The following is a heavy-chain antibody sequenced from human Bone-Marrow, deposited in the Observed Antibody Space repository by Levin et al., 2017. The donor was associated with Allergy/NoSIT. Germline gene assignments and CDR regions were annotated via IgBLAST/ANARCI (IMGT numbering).Heavy chain of an antibody. CDR1: GFTVSRNY. V-gene: IGHV3-66*01. J-gene: IGHJ4*02. Sequence: ASVKVSCAAAGFTVSRNYMAWVRQAPGKGLEWVSLIYSGGDTLYADSVKGRFTISRDNSKNTLYLQMNSLRVDDTAIYYCARNGVGTASGTPWGQGTLVTVSS. CDR3: ARNGVGTASGTP. CDR2: IYSGGDT. D-gene: IGHD2-8*01.